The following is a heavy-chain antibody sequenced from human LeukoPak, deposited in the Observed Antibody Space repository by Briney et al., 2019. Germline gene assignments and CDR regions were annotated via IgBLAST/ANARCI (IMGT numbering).Heavy chain of an antibody. Sequence: SETLSLTCTVSGGSISSSSYYWGWIRQPPGKGLEWIGSIYYSGSTYYNPSLKSRVTISVDTSKNQFSLKLSSVTATDTAVYYCARLGPQSRWLQFYFDYWGQGTLVTVSS. V-gene: IGHV4-39*01. J-gene: IGHJ4*02. D-gene: IGHD5-24*01. CDR1: GGSISSSSYY. CDR2: IYYSGST. CDR3: ARLGPQSRWLQFYFDY.